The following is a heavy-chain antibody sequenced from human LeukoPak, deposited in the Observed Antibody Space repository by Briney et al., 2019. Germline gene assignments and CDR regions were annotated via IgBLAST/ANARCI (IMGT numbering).Heavy chain of an antibody. Sequence: PPETLSLTCTVSGGSISSYYWSWIRQPPGKGLEWIGYIYYSGSTNYNPSLKSRVTISVDTSKNQFPLKLSSVTAADTAVYYCARTDSYYDTSGYWHYYFDYWGQGTLVTVSS. CDR3: ARTDSYYDTSGYWHYYFDY. CDR2: IYYSGST. D-gene: IGHD3-22*01. J-gene: IGHJ4*02. V-gene: IGHV4-59*01. CDR1: GGSISSYY.